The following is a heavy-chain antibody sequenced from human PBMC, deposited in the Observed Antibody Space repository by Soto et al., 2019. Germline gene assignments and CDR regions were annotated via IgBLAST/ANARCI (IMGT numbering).Heavy chain of an antibody. Sequence: SQTLSLTCAISGDSVSSNSAAWNWIRQSPSRGLEWLGRTYYRSKWYNDYAVSVKSRITINPDTSKNQFSLQLNSVTPEDTAVYYCARDHDFWSGQYYYYYGMDVWGQGTTVTVS. D-gene: IGHD3-3*01. J-gene: IGHJ6*02. CDR3: ARDHDFWSGQYYYYYGMDV. CDR1: GDSVSSNSAA. V-gene: IGHV6-1*01. CDR2: TYYRSKWYN.